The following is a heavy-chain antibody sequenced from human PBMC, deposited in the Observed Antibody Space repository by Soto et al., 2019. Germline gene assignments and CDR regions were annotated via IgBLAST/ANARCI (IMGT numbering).Heavy chain of an antibody. J-gene: IGHJ3*02. CDR2: ISPHNDRT. Sequence: ASVKVSCKASGYNFTSYGISWARQAPGQGLEWMGWISPHNDRTKYARRFQDRVTMTTETPTSTVYMELGSLRSDDTAVYYCARDLYYSSGRYFDHDAFDIWGQGTVVTVS. D-gene: IGHD6-19*01. CDR3: ARDLYYSSGRYFDHDAFDI. CDR1: GYNFTSYG. V-gene: IGHV1-18*01.